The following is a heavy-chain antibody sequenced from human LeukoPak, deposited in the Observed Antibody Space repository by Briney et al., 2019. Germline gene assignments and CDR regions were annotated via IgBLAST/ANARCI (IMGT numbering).Heavy chain of an antibody. J-gene: IGHJ4*02. CDR1: GFTVSSNY. D-gene: IGHD2-15*01. CDR3: ARADCSGGSCSDY. CDR2: IYSGGST. V-gene: IGHV3-53*01. Sequence: PGGSLRLSCAASGFTVSSNYMSWVRQAPGKGLEWVSVIYSGGSTYYADSVKGRFTISRDNSKNTLYLQMNSLRAEDTAVYYCARADCSGGSCSDYWGQGTLVTVSS.